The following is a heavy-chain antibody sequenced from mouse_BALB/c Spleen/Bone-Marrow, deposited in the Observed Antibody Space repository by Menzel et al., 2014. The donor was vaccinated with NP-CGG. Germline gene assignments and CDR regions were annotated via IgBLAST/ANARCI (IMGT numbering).Heavy chain of an antibody. CDR3: ARHRYYFDY. CDR2: ISSGGGST. CDR1: GFAFSSYD. V-gene: IGHV5-12-1*01. J-gene: IGHJ2*01. Sequence: EVMLVESGGGLVKPGGSLKLSRAASGFAFSSYDMSWVRQTPEKRLEWVAYISSGGGSTYYPDTVKGRFTISRDNAKNTLYLQMSSLKSEDTAMYYCARHRYYFDYWGQGTTLTVSS.